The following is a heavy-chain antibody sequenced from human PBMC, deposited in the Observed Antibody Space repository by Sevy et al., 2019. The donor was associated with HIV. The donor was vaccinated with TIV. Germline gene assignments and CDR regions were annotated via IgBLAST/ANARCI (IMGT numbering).Heavy chain of an antibody. CDR1: GFTFSSYE. J-gene: IGHJ4*02. CDR2: ISNSGTSM. Sequence: GSLRLSCVASGFTFSSYEMNWVRQAPGKGLGGGSYISNSGTSMYYSDSVKGRFTISRDNARNSLYLQMNSLRAEDTAVYYCARDLPPSATTVAHFDCWGQGTLVTVSS. D-gene: IGHD4-17*01. CDR3: ARDLPPSATTVAHFDC. V-gene: IGHV3-48*03.